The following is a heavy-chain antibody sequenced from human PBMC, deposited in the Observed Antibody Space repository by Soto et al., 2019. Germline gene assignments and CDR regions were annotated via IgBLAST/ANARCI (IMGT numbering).Heavy chain of an antibody. V-gene: IGHV3-15*01. CDR2: VKSKTDGGTT. Sequence: EVQLVESGGGFVKQGGSLRLSCVASGFTFSNAWVSWVRQAPGKGLEWVGRVKSKTDGGTTDSAAPVKGRFTISRDDSKITVYLQMNGLKTEDTAVYYCTADVDFNVRGLFDYWGQGALVTVSS. CDR3: TADVDFNVRGLFDY. J-gene: IGHJ4*02. CDR1: GFTFSNAW. D-gene: IGHD3-10*02.